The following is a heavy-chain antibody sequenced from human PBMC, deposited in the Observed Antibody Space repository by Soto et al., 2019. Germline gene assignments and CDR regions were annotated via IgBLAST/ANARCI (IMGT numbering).Heavy chain of an antibody. Sequence: HLQLQESGPGLVKPSETLSLMCSVSDDSINSDKFYWGWILQPPGKGLEWIGSIYYRGNAYYNPSLQTQVTISLDKSKSQFSLKLNSVTSSDSAVYFCARLEGLATISYYFDFWGPGALVTVSS. CDR3: ARLEGLATISYYFDF. D-gene: IGHD3-9*01. J-gene: IGHJ4*02. CDR2: IYYRGNA. CDR1: DDSINSDKFY. V-gene: IGHV4-39*01.